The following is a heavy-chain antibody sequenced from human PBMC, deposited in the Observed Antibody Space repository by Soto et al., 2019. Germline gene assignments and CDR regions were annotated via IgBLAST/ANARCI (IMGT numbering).Heavy chain of an antibody. J-gene: IGHJ3*02. V-gene: IGHV3-66*01. CDR3: AREPRYCRGGSCSITRDAYVI. D-gene: IGHD2-15*01. CDR1: GFIVSDTY. CDR2: ISNRGDT. Sequence: PGGSLRLSCTASGFIVSDTYVNRVRQAPGKGLEWVSVISNRGDTHYADSVRGRFSLSRDISDNILHLQMNNLRVEDTAVYYCAREPRYCRGGSCSITRDAYVIRGQGTMVTVSS.